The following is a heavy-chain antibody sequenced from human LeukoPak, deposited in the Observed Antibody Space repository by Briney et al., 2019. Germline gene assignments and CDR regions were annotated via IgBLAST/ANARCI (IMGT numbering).Heavy chain of an antibody. V-gene: IGHV3-23*01. Sequence: AGGSLRLSCTASGFTFSNYWMHWVRQAPGKGLEWVSAISGSGGSTYYADSVKGRFTISRDNSKNTLYLQMNSLRAEDTAVYYCAKDLRSGYGSGDWGQGTLVTVSS. D-gene: IGHD3-10*01. CDR1: GFTFSNYW. CDR3: AKDLRSGYGSGD. CDR2: ISGSGGST. J-gene: IGHJ4*02.